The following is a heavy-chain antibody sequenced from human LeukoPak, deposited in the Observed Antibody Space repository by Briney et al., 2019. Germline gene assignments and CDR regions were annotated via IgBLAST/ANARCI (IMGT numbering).Heavy chain of an antibody. CDR3: ARDPSSGWYLKGWFDP. D-gene: IGHD6-19*01. CDR1: GASISSSDYY. J-gene: IGHJ5*02. V-gene: IGHV4-39*07. Sequence: SETLSLTCSVSGASISSSDYYWGWIRQPPGKGLEWIGTIYHSGSTYYNTSLKSRVTISVDTSKNQFSLKFNSVTAADTAVYYCARDPSSGWYLKGWFDPWGQGTLVTVSS. CDR2: IYHSGST.